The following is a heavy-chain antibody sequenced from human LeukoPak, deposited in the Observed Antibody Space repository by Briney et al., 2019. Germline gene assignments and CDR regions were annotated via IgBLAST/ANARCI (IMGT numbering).Heavy chain of an antibody. J-gene: IGHJ2*01. CDR1: TGSISSYY. CDR2: IYTSGST. CDR3: ARDPLDCSGGSCPYWYFDL. V-gene: IGHV4-4*07. Sequence: PSETLSLTCTVSTGSISSYYWSWIRQPAGKGLEWIGRIYTSGSTNYNPSLTSRVTMSVDTSKNQFSLKLSSVTAADTAVYYCARDPLDCSGGSCPYWYFDLWGRGTLVTVSS. D-gene: IGHD2-15*01.